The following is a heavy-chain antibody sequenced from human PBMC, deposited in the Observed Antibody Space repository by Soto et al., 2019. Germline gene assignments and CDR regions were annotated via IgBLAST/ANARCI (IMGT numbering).Heavy chain of an antibody. CDR1: GFTFSSYD. Sequence: QVLLVESGGGAVQPGRSLRLSCAASGFTFSSYDMHWVRQAPGKGLEWVAVISYDGSNKYYADSVKGRFTISRDNSKNTVFLQMTSVRPEDMAVYSCAKEASATHYAYFGMDVWGQGTTVIVSS. CDR3: AKEASATHYAYFGMDV. J-gene: IGHJ6*02. CDR2: ISYDGSNK. V-gene: IGHV3-30*18.